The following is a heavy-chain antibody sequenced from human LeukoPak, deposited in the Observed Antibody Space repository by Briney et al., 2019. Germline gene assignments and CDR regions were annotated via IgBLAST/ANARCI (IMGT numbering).Heavy chain of an antibody. CDR1: GFSFSNYN. J-gene: IGHJ5*02. Sequence: GGSLRLSCAASGFSFSNYNMNWVRQAPGKGLEWVSYISSSGGTIHYAGSVKGRFTISRDNAKNSLYLQMNSLRADDTAVYYCARGPDFWSGYPFGPWGQGTLVTVAS. CDR2: ISSSGGTI. CDR3: ARGPDFWSGYPFGP. D-gene: IGHD3-3*01. V-gene: IGHV3-48*01.